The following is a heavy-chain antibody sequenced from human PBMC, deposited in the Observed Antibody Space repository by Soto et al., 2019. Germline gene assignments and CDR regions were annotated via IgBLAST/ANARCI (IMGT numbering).Heavy chain of an antibody. CDR1: GGSISSGGYS. V-gene: IGHV4-30-2*01. D-gene: IGHD4-17*01. CDR3: ARDGTSYGNEPFFDY. J-gene: IGHJ4*02. CDR2: IYHSGST. Sequence: LSLTCAVSGGSISSGGYSGSWIRQPPGKGLEWIGYIYHSGSTYYNPSLKSRVTISVDRSKNQFSLKLSSVTAADTAVYYCARDGTSYGNEPFFDYWGQGTLVTVSS.